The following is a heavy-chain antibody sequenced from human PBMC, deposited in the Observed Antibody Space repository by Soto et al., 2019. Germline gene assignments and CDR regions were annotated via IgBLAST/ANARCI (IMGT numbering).Heavy chain of an antibody. V-gene: IGHV1-46*01. D-gene: IGHD4-17*01. CDR2: INPSGGST. Sequence: QVQLVQSGAEVKKPGASVKVSCKASGYTFTSYYMHWVRQAPGQGLEWMGIINPSGGSTSYAQKFQGRVTMTRDTYTSTVYMELSSLRSEDTAVYYCARAYGDYSGRYYYGMDVWGQGTTVTVSS. CDR1: GYTFTSYY. CDR3: ARAYGDYSGRYYYGMDV. J-gene: IGHJ6*02.